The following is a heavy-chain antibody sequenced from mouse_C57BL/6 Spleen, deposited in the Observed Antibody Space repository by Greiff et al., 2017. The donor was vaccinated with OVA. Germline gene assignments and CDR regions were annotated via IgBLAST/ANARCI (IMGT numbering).Heavy chain of an antibody. Sequence: QVQLQQPGAELVRPGSSVKLSCKASGYTFTSYWMHWVKQRPIQGLEWIGNIDPSDSETHYNQKFKDKATLTVDKSSSTAYMQLSSLTSEDSAVYYCARSLMVTTGFDVWGTGTTVTVSS. D-gene: IGHD2-2*01. CDR2: IDPSDSET. J-gene: IGHJ1*03. V-gene: IGHV1-52*01. CDR1: GYTFTSYW. CDR3: ARSLMVTTGFDV.